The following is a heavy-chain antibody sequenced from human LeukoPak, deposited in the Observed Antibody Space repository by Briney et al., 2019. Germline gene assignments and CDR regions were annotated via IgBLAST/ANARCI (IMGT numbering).Heavy chain of an antibody. J-gene: IGHJ5*02. V-gene: IGHV4-39*07. CDR3: ARDRYYYGSGSYEIWFDP. CDR2: IYYSGST. CDR1: GGSISSSSHF. Sequence: SETLSLTCTVSGGSISSSSHFWGWIRQPPGKGLEWIGSIYYSGSTYYNTSLKSRATISLDTSKNQFSLKLTSVTAADTAVYYCARDRYYYGSGSYEIWFDPWGQGTLVTVSS. D-gene: IGHD3-10*01.